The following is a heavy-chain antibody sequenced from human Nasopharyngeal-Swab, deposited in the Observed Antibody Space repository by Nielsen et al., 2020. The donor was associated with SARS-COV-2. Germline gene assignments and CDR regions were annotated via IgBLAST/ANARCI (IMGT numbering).Heavy chain of an antibody. D-gene: IGHD5-12*01. CDR3: AKDRDSGDDSGEYYHYYGMDV. Sequence: GESLKIPCSASGFTFSSYGMHWVRQAPGKGLEWVAVIWYDGSNKYYADSVKGRFTISRDNSKNTLYLQMNSLRAEDTAVYYCAKDRDSGDDSGEYYHYYGMDVWGQGTSVTVS. J-gene: IGHJ6*02. V-gene: IGHV3-33*06. CDR2: IWYDGSNK. CDR1: GFTFSSYG.